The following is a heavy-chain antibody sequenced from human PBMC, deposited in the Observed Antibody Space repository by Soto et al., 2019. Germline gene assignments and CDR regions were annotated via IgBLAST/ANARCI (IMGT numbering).Heavy chain of an antibody. J-gene: IGHJ4*02. CDR2: ISAYNGNT. D-gene: IGHD3-10*01. Sequence: QVQLVQSGAEVKKPGASVKVSCKASGYTFTSYGISWVRQAPGQGLEWMGWISAYNGNTNYAQKLQGRVTMTTETSTSPAYRQLRTLRSDETAVYHCTTEYYYGAGGAYWGQGTPVTVSS. CDR1: GYTFTSYG. V-gene: IGHV1-18*01. CDR3: TTEYYYGAGGAY.